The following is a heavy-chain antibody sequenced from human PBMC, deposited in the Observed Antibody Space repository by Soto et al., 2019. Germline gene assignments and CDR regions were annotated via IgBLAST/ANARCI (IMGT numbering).Heavy chain of an antibody. CDR2: INPNSGGT. J-gene: IGHJ6*02. V-gene: IGHV1-2*04. Sequence: QVQLVQSGAEVKKPGASVKVSCKASGYTFTGYYMHWVRQAPGQGLEWMGWINPNSGGTNYAQKFQGWVTMTRDTSISTAYMELSRLRSDDTAVYYCARDRGVGGYAAYYGMDVWGQGTTVTVSS. CDR3: ARDRGVGGYAAYYGMDV. D-gene: IGHD5-12*01. CDR1: GYTFTGYY.